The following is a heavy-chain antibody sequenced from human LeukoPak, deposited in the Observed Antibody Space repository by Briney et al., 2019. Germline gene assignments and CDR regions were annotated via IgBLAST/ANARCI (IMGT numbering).Heavy chain of an antibody. V-gene: IGHV3-21*01. CDR3: ARFAAGGSYYYYMDV. CDR1: GFTFSSYS. J-gene: IGHJ6*03. CDR2: ISSSSSYI. D-gene: IGHD6-25*01. Sequence: TGGSLRLSCAASGFTFSSYSMNWVRQAPGKGLEWVSSISSSSSYIYYADSVKGRFTISRDNAKNSLYLQMNSLRAEDTAVYYCARFAAGGSYYYYMDVWGKGTTVTVSS.